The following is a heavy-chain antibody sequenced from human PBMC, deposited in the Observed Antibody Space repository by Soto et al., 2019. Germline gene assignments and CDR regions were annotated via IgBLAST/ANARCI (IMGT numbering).Heavy chain of an antibody. D-gene: IGHD4-17*01. CDR2: ISGSGGST. Sequence: PGGSLRLSCAASGFTFSSYAMSWVRQAPGKGLEWVSAISGSGGSTYYADSVKGRFTISRDNSKNTLYLQMNSLRAEDTAVYYCANLYLGRTTVVTPVDYWGQGTLVTVSS. CDR1: GFTFSSYA. V-gene: IGHV3-23*01. CDR3: ANLYLGRTTVVTPVDY. J-gene: IGHJ4*02.